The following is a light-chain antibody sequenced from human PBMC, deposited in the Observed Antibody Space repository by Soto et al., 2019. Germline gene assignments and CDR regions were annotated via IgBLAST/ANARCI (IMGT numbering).Light chain of an antibody. J-gene: IGKJ2*01. CDR3: QHYDNLLMMYT. Sequence: DIQMTQSPSSLSASVGDRVTITCQASRDIINYLNWYQHRLGKAPKLLIFDASNLQTGVPSRFSGSGSGTDFSFTIDNLQPEDVATYYCQHYDNLLMMYTFGKGTKLEIK. CDR1: RDIINY. V-gene: IGKV1-33*01. CDR2: DAS.